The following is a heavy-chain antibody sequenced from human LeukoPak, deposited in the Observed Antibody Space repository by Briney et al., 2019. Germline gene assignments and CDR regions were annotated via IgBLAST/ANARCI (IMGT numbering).Heavy chain of an antibody. V-gene: IGHV4-4*07. CDR1: GGSISSYY. CDR2: IYTSGST. CDR3: ARGASHCSSTSCYGYFDY. D-gene: IGHD2-2*01. J-gene: IGHJ4*02. Sequence: SETLSLTCTVSGGSISSYYWSWIRQPAGKGLEWIGRIYTSGSTNYNPSLKSRVTMSVDTSKNQFSLKLSSATAADTAVYYCARGASHCSSTSCYGYFDYWGQGTLVTVSS.